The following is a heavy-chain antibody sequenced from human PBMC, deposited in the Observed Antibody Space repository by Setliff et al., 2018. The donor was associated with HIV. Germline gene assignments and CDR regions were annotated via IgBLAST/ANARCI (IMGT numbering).Heavy chain of an antibody. CDR3: ARDGLLVAGIRFDY. CDR2: IIPTFGTS. V-gene: IGHV1-69*13. J-gene: IGHJ4*02. Sequence: GASVKVSCKTSRGTFSSFALSWVRQAPGQGLEWMGGIIPTFGTSNYAQKFQGRVTITADESMTTAYMELSGLKYGDTAVYYCARDGLLVAGIRFDYWGQGTLVTVSS. CDR1: RGTFSSFA. D-gene: IGHD6-19*01.